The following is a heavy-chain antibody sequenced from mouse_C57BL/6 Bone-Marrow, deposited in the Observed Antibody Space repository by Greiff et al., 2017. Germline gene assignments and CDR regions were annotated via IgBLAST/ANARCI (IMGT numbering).Heavy chain of an antibody. Sequence: VQLQQPGAELVKPGASVKMSCKASGYTFTSYWITWVKQRPGQGLEWIGDIYPGSGSTNYNEKFKSKATLTVDTSSSTAYMQLGSLTSEDSAVYYCARGGTTVGGGYWGQGTTLTVSS. CDR3: ARGGTTVGGGY. CDR2: IYPGSGST. V-gene: IGHV1-55*01. CDR1: GYTFTSYW. J-gene: IGHJ2*01. D-gene: IGHD1-1*01.